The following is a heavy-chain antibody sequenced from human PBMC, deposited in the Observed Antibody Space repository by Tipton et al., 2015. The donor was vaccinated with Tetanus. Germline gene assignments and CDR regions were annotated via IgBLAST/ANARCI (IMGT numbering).Heavy chain of an antibody. CDR2: IWNDGTTK. CDR1: GFTFRSYG. V-gene: IGHV3-33*01. Sequence: SLRLSCAASGFTFRSYGMHWVCQAPGTGLEWVAVIWNDGTTKYYGDSVKGRFSISRDNSKNTLYLQMNSLRVEDTALYYCARDDDPIGNGLDVWGQGTTVTVSS. CDR3: ARDDDPIGNGLDV. D-gene: IGHD2/OR15-2a*01. J-gene: IGHJ6*02.